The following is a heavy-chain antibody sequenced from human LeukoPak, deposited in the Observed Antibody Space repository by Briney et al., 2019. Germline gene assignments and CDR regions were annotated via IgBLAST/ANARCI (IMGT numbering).Heavy chain of an antibody. J-gene: IGHJ1*01. CDR2: IYYSGST. Sequence: SETLSLTCTVSGGSISSYYWSWIRQPPGKGLEWIGYIYYSGSTNYNPSLKSRVTISVDTSKNQFSLKLSSVTAADTAVYYCARSGSYYPEYFQHWGQGTLVTVSS. V-gene: IGHV4-59*08. D-gene: IGHD1-26*01. CDR3: ARSGSYYPEYFQH. CDR1: GGSISSYY.